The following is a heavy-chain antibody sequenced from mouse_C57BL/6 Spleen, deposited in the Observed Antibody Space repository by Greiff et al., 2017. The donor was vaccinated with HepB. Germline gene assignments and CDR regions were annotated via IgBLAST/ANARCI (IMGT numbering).Heavy chain of an antibody. CDR2: ISSGSSTI. V-gene: IGHV5-17*01. CDR1: GFTFSDYG. D-gene: IGHD2-1*01. Sequence: EVQLQESGGGLVKPGGSLKLSCAASGFTFSDYGMHWVRQAPEKGLEWVAYISSGSSTIYYADTVKGRFTISRDNAKNTLFLQMTSLRSEDTAMYYCARTLYYGNFYYYAMDYWGQGTSVTVSS. CDR3: ARTLYYGNFYYYAMDY. J-gene: IGHJ4*01.